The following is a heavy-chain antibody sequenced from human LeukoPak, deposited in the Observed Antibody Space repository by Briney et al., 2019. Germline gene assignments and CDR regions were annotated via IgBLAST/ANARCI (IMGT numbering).Heavy chain of an antibody. J-gene: IGHJ4*02. CDR3: ARVSITGVDY. D-gene: IGHD7-27*01. CDR2: ISSSSSYI. CDR1: GSTFSSYS. Sequence: GGSLRLSCAASGSTFSSYSMNWVRQAPGKGLEWVSSISSSSSYIYYADSVKGRFTISRDNAKNSLYLQMNSLRAEDTAVYYCARVSITGVDYWGQGTLVTVSS. V-gene: IGHV3-21*01.